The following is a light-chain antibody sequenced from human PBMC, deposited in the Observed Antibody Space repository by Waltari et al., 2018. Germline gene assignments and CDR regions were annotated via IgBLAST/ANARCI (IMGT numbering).Light chain of an antibody. CDR3: QQSYSTPRT. CDR1: QNIITY. CDR2: GAS. V-gene: IGKV1-39*01. J-gene: IGKJ1*01. Sequence: DILLTQSPSSLYASVGDRVTITCRASQNIITYLNWYQHKPGKAPKLLIYGASTFQNGVPSRFSGLGSATDFTLTLTGLQPGEIATYYCQQSYSTPRTFGQGTKVELK.